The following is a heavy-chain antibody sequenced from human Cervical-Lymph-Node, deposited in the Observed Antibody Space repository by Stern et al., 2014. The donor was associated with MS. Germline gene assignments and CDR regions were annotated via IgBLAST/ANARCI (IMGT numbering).Heavy chain of an antibody. D-gene: IGHD3-16*02. Sequence: QVQLQESGPGLVKPSETLSLTCTVSGGSISSSSYYWGWIRQPPGKGLEWIGSIYYSGSTYYNPSLQSRVTISVDTSKNQFSLKLAFVTAADTAVYYCARLSEVAYYDYVWGSYRYSIFDYWGQGTLVTVSS. CDR2: IYYSGST. V-gene: IGHV4-39*01. CDR3: ARLSEVAYYDYVWGSYRYSIFDY. CDR1: GGSISSSSYY. J-gene: IGHJ4*02.